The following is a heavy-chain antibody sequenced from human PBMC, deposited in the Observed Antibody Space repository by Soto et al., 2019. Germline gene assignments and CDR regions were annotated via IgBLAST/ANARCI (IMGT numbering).Heavy chain of an antibody. CDR2: INDSGIT. Sequence: QVQLQQWGAEVLKPSETLSLTCVVNGGSFSGYYWSWIRQSPGKGLEWIGEINDSGITDSNPSLESRVTISVDMSKHQFSLNFKSVTAADSAVYHCARGRSSVPDRRGIGYYGLDVWGQGTTVTVSS. CDR1: GGSFSGYY. V-gene: IGHV4-34*01. CDR3: ARGRSSVPDRRGIGYYGLDV. D-gene: IGHD6-6*01. J-gene: IGHJ6*02.